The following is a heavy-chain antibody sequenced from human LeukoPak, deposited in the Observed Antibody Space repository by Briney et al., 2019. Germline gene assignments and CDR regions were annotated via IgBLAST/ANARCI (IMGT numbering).Heavy chain of an antibody. J-gene: IGHJ4*02. Sequence: HPGRSLRLSCVASGFSFRTYAVHWVRQAPGKGLEWVAVASSDGSKIYYADSVKGRFTISRDNAKNSLYLQMNSLRAEDTAVYYCARDTTRTGYSSSWYINWGQGTLVTVSS. CDR2: ASSDGSKI. CDR3: ARDTTRTGYSSSWYIN. V-gene: IGHV3-30*04. D-gene: IGHD6-13*01. CDR1: GFSFRTYA.